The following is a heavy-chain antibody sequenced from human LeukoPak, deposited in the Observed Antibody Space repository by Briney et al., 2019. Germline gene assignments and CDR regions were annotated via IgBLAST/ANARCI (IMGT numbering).Heavy chain of an antibody. CDR3: ARYNAFDI. CDR2: INSDRSST. CDR1: GFAFSSYW. Sequence: PGGSLRLSCAASGFAFSSYWMHWVRRAPGKGLVWVSRINSDRSSTSYADSVKGRFTISRDNAKNSLYLQMNSLRAEDTAVYYRARYNAFDIWGQGTMVTVSS. V-gene: IGHV3-74*01. D-gene: IGHD1-14*01. J-gene: IGHJ3*02.